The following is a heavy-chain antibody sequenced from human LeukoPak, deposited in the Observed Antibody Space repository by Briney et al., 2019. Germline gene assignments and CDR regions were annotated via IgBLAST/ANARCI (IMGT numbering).Heavy chain of an antibody. V-gene: IGHV4-59*01. D-gene: IGHD5-12*01. CDR3: ARGTSAYSYLFP. CDR2: IYYSGTT. J-gene: IGHJ5*02. Sequence: PSETLSLTCTVSGGSISSYYWSWIQQPPGKGLEWIGHIYYSGTTNYNPSLKSRVTTSIDTSKNQFSLNLSSVTAADTAVYYCARGTSAYSYLFPWGQGTLVTVSS. CDR1: GGSISSYY.